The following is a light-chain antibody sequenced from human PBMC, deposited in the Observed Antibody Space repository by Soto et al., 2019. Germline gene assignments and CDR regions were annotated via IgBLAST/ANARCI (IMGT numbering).Light chain of an antibody. Sequence: HSVLNQPVYGSGSHGHSGPISCNGTSRDVGAYNYVSWYQQHPAKVPKLMIYDVSNRPSGVSDRFSGSKSGNTASLTISGLHAEDEADYYCYSYTSSSTYVFGTGTKFTV. CDR3: YSYTSSSTYV. CDR1: SRDVGAYNY. V-gene: IGLV2-14*01. CDR2: DVS. J-gene: IGLJ1*01.